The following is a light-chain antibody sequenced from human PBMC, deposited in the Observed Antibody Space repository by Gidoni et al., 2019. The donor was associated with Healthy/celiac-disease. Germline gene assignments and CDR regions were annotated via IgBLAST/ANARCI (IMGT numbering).Light chain of an antibody. Sequence: DIQMTQSPSSLSASVGDRVTITCRASQSISSYFNWYQQKPGKAPKLLIYAASSLQSGVPSRFSGSGSGTDFTLTISRLQPEDFATYYCQQSYSTPRTFGQGTKVEIK. CDR2: AAS. CDR3: QQSYSTPRT. V-gene: IGKV1-39*01. CDR1: QSISSY. J-gene: IGKJ1*01.